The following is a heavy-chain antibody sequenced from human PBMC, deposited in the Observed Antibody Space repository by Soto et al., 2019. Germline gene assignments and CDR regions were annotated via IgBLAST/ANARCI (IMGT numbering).Heavy chain of an antibody. Sequence: GGSLRLSCAASGFTFDDYAMHWVRQAPGKGLEWVSGISWNSGSIGHADSVKGRFTISRDNAKNSLYLQMNSLRAEDTALYYCASGYYDSSGYYESNWYFDLWGRGTLVTVSS. D-gene: IGHD3-22*01. CDR2: ISWNSGSI. V-gene: IGHV3-9*01. J-gene: IGHJ2*01. CDR1: GFTFDDYA. CDR3: ASGYYDSSGYYESNWYFDL.